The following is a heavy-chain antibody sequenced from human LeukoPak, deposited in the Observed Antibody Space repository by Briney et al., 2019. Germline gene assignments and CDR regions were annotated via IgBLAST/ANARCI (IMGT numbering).Heavy chain of an antibody. V-gene: IGHV3-7*01. D-gene: IGHD1-26*01. J-gene: IGHJ4*02. CDR2: IKQDGSEK. Sequence: GGSLRLSCAASGFTFSSYWMSWVRQAPGKGLEWVANIKQDGSEKYYVDSVKGRFTISRDNAKNSLYLQMNSLRAEDTAVYYCARDPGGSYPYFDHWGQGTLVTVSS. CDR3: ARDPGGSYPYFDH. CDR1: GFTFSSYW.